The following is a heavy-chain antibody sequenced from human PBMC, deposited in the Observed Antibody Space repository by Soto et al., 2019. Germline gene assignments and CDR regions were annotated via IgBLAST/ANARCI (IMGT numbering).Heavy chain of an antibody. Sequence: SETLSLTCTVYGGSFSNYYWSWVRQAPGKGLEWIGEINHSGSTNYNPSLKSRGTISVDTSKNEFSLKLSSVTAADKATYYCERGKLVQALGWFLNYYSCMDVWGQGTTVTVSS. V-gene: IGHV4-34*01. J-gene: IGHJ6*02. D-gene: IGHD3-10*01. CDR3: ERGKLVQALGWFLNYYSCMDV. CDR1: GGSFSNYY. CDR2: INHSGST.